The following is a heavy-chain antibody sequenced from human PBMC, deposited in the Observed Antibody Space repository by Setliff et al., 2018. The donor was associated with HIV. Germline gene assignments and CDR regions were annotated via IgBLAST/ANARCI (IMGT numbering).Heavy chain of an antibody. CDR2: IYYSGST. D-gene: IGHD2-2*01. CDR1: GGSISGHY. CDR3: AREDASGNHAFDF. J-gene: IGHJ3*01. Sequence: SETLSLTCTVSGGSISGHYWSWIRQPPGMGLEWVGYIYYSGSTYSNPSLMSQATMSVDTYKNQFSLELRPVPVADTAVYFFAREDASGNHAFDFWGQGNMVTVSS. V-gene: IGHV4-59*11.